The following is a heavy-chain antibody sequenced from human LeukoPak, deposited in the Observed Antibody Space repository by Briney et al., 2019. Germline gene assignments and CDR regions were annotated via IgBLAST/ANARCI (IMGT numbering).Heavy chain of an antibody. CDR3: AGQVRNRTARGYFDY. CDR1: GGSFSGYY. D-gene: IGHD1-14*01. J-gene: IGHJ4*02. V-gene: IGHV4-34*01. CDR2: INHRGST. Sequence: SETLSLPCAVYGGSFSGYYWSWIRQPPGQGLEWIGEINHRGSTNYNPSLKSRVTISVDTSKNQFSLKLSSVTAADTAVYYCAGQVRNRTARGYFDYWGQGTLVTVSS.